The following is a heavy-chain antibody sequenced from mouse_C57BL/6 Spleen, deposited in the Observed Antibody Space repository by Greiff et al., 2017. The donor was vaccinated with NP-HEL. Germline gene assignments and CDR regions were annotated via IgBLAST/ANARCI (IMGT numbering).Heavy chain of an antibody. CDR2: IDPSDSYT. CDR3: ARSDYYGSSYVYFDV. V-gene: IGHV1-69*01. D-gene: IGHD1-1*01. CDR1: GYTFTSYW. J-gene: IGHJ1*03. Sequence: QVQLQQPGAELVMPGASVKLSCKASGYTFTSYWMHWVKQRPGQGLEWIGEIDPSDSYTNYNQKFKGKSTLTVDKSSSTAYMQLSSLTSEDSAVYYCARSDYYGSSYVYFDVWGTGTTVTVSS.